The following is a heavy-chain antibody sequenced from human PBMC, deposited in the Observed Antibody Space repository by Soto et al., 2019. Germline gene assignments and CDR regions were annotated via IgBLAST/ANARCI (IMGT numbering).Heavy chain of an antibody. D-gene: IGHD3-10*01. J-gene: IGHJ6*03. CDR3: ARAPLGSGSYYTDYYYYMDV. Sequence: TLSLTCTVSGGSISSGGYYWSWIRQHPGKGLEWIGYIYYSGSTYYNPSLKSRVTISVDTSKNQFSLKLSSVTAADTAVYYCARAPLGSGSYYTDYYYYMDVWGKGTTVTVSS. CDR1: GGSISSGGYY. V-gene: IGHV4-31*03. CDR2: IYYSGST.